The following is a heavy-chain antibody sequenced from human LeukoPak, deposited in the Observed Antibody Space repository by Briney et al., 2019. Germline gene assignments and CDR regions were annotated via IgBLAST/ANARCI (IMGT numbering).Heavy chain of an antibody. D-gene: IGHD2-2*01. J-gene: IGHJ6*03. CDR1: GYTFTSYG. CDR2: ISAYNGNT. CDR3: ARGPCSSTSCHASYYYYMDV. Sequence: ASVKVSCKASGYTFTSYGISWVRQAPGQGLEWMGWISAYNGNTNYAQKLQGSVTMTTDTSTSTAYMELRSLRSDDTAVYYCARGPCSSTSCHASYYYYMDVWGKGTTVTVSS. V-gene: IGHV1-18*01.